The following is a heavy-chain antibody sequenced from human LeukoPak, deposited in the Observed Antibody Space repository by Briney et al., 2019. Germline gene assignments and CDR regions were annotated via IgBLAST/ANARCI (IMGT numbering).Heavy chain of an antibody. CDR2: INPSGGST. Sequence: ASVTVSCTASGYTFTSYYMHWVRQAPGQGLEWMGIINPSGGSTSYAQKFQGRVTMTRDTSTSTVYMELSSLRSEDTAVYYCARGPSITMIVVVDDAFDIWGQGTMVTVSS. D-gene: IGHD3-22*01. V-gene: IGHV1-46*01. J-gene: IGHJ3*02. CDR1: GYTFTSYY. CDR3: ARGPSITMIVVVDDAFDI.